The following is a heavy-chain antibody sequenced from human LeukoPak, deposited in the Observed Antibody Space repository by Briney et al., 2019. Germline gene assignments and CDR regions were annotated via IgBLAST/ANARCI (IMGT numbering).Heavy chain of an antibody. CDR1: GFTFSTHA. J-gene: IGHJ4*02. V-gene: IGHV3-23*01. Sequence: GGSLRLSCAASGFTFSTHAMSWVRQAPGKGLEWVSAISGGGGNTYYADSVRGRFTISRDNSKNTLYLHMSSLRAEDTAVYYCAKGRYDSTGYRYFDYWGQGTLVTVSS. D-gene: IGHD3-22*01. CDR2: ISGGGGNT. CDR3: AKGRYDSTGYRYFDY.